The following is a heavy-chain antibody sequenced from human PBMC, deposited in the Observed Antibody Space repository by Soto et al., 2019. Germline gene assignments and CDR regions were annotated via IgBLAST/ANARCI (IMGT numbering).Heavy chain of an antibody. J-gene: IGHJ6*02. V-gene: IGHV1-69*12. CDR3: ARGRYYGSGSRTDYYYYYGMDV. Sequence: QVQLVQSGAEVKKPGSSVKVSCKGSGGTFSSYAISWVRQAPGQGLEWMGGIIPIFGTANYAQKFQGRVTITAAESTSTAYMELSSLRSEDTAVYYCARGRYYGSGSRTDYYYYYGMDVWGQGTTVTVSS. CDR2: IIPIFGTA. CDR1: GGTFSSYA. D-gene: IGHD3-10*01.